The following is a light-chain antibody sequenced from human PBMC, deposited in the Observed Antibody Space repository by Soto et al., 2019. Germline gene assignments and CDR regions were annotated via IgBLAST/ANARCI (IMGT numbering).Light chain of an antibody. CDR1: SSDVGGYNY. V-gene: IGLV2-14*01. CDR2: DVS. CDR3: SSYTSSSTPV. Sequence: QSALTQPASVSGSPGQSITISCTGTSSDVGGYNYVSWYQQHPGKDPKLMIYDVSNRPSGVSNRFSCSKSSNTASLTISVLQDDDEADYYCSSYTSSSTPVFGGGTKLTVL. J-gene: IGLJ2*01.